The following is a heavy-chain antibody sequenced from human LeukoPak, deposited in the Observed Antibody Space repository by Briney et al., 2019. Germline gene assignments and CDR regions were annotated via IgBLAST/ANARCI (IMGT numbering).Heavy chain of an antibody. Sequence: SETLSLTCAVYGGSFSGYYWSWIRQPPGKGLEWIGRIYTNGNTKYNPSLKSRVTISVDTSKNQFSLKLSSVTAADTAVYYCAREGAYSSSGDYWGQGTLVTVSS. CDR2: IYTNGNT. CDR1: GGSFSGYY. V-gene: IGHV4-4*08. J-gene: IGHJ4*02. D-gene: IGHD6-13*01. CDR3: AREGAYSSSGDY.